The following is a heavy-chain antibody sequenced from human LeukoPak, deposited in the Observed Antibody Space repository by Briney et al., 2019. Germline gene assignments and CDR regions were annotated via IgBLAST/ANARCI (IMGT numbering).Heavy chain of an antibody. CDR3: ARGYSYAMDV. CDR2: ISSDGSYK. V-gene: IGHV3-33*01. J-gene: IGHJ6*02. Sequence: GGSLRLSCAASAFSFSSYGMQCVRQAPGKGLEWVAVISSDGSYKHYADSVKGRFTFSRDSSKTTLYLQTNSLRVEDTAVYYCARGYSYAMDVWGQGTTVTVSS. CDR1: AFSFSSYG.